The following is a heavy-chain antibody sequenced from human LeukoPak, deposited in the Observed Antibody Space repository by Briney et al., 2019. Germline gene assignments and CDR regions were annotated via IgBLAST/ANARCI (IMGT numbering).Heavy chain of an antibody. CDR3: AKDLKVYDILTGYYPLFDY. J-gene: IGHJ4*02. CDR1: GFTFSNYG. CDR2: ISYDGSNK. Sequence: GGSLRLSCAASGFTFSNYGMHWVRQAPGKGLEWVAFISYDGSNKYYADSVKGRFTISRDNSKNTLYLQMNSLRAEDTAVYYCAKDLKVYDILTGYYPLFDYWGQGTLVTVSS. V-gene: IGHV3-30*02. D-gene: IGHD3-9*01.